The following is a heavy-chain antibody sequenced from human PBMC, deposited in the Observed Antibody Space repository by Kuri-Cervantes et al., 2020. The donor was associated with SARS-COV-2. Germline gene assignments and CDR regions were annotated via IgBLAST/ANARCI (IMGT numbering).Heavy chain of an antibody. CDR1: GFTFSSYW. J-gene: IGHJ4*02. D-gene: IGHD3-22*01. CDR2: INSDGSST. CDR3: ARGYDSSGYSLDY. Sequence: ETLSLTCAASGFTFSSYWMHWVRQAPGKGLEWVSRINSDGSSTSYADSVKGRFTISRDNAKNTLYLQMNSLRAEDTAVYYCARGYDSSGYSLDYWGQGTLVTVSS. V-gene: IGHV3-74*01.